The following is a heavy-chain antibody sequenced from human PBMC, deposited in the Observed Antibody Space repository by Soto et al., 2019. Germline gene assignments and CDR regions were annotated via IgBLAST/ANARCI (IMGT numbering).Heavy chain of an antibody. CDR3: ARGGSSSWYYFDY. CDR1: GFTFSSYS. V-gene: IGHV3-21*01. Sequence: EVQLVESGGGLVKPGGSLRLSCAASGFTFSSYSMNWVRQAPGKGLEWVSSISSSSSYIYYADSVKGRFTISRDNAKNSLYLQMNSLRAEDTALYYCARGGSSSWYYFDYWGQGTLVTVSS. D-gene: IGHD6-13*01. J-gene: IGHJ4*02. CDR2: ISSSSSYI.